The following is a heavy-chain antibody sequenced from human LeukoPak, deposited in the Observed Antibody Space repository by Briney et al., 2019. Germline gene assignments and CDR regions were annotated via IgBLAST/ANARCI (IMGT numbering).Heavy chain of an antibody. V-gene: IGHV3-48*04. Sequence: GGTLRLSCAASGFTFRTYSMNWVRQAPGKGLEWVSYIGSGSSTIYYADSVKGRFTISRDNARNSLYLQMNTLRAEDTAVYSCARGADGVSSNSRGWFDPWGQGTLVTVSS. CDR2: IGSGSSTI. J-gene: IGHJ5*02. CDR1: GFTFRTYS. D-gene: IGHD2-15*01. CDR3: ARGADGVSSNSRGWFDP.